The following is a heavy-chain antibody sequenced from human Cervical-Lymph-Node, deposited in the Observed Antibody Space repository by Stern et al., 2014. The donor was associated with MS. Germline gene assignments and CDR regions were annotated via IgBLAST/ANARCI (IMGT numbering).Heavy chain of an antibody. V-gene: IGHV3-9*01. D-gene: IGHD4/OR15-4a*01. CDR1: GFTFDDFA. CDR3: VKDPTMAITPEFYS. J-gene: IGHJ4*02. CDR2: INWNSAAV. Sequence: EVQLVESGGGLVQPGRSLRLSCAASGFTFDDFAMHWVRQAPGKGLEWVSGINWNSAAVGYADSVKGRFTISRENAKNSLYLLMNSLRPEDTALYYCVKDPTMAITPEFYSWGQGTRVTVSS.